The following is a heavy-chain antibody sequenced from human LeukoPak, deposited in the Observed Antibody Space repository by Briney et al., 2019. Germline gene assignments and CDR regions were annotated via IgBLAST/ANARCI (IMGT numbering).Heavy chain of an antibody. D-gene: IGHD4-11*01. Sequence: SETLSLTCAVYGGSFSGYYWSWTRQPPGKGLEWIGEINHSRSTNYNPSLKSRVTISVDTSKNQFSLKLSSVTAADTAVYYCARGKGGPNYSNYVFHYYYGMDVWGQGTTVTVSS. J-gene: IGHJ6*02. CDR3: ARGKGGPNYSNYVFHYYYGMDV. V-gene: IGHV4-34*01. CDR2: INHSRST. CDR1: GGSFSGYY.